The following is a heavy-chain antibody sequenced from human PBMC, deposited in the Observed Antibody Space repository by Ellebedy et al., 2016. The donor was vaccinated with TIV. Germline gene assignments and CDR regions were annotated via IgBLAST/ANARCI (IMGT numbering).Heavy chain of an antibody. V-gene: IGHV3-11*06. CDR2: ISSSSSYI. Sequence: GESLKIFXAASGFTFSDYYMSWIRQAPGKGLEWVSSISSSSSYIYYADSVKGRFTISRDNAKNSLYLQMNSLRAEDTAVYYCARDLAFGIGQPDPSGENDDWGQGTLVTVSS. CDR1: GFTFSDYY. J-gene: IGHJ4*02. D-gene: IGHD7-27*01. CDR3: ARDLAFGIGQPDPSGENDD.